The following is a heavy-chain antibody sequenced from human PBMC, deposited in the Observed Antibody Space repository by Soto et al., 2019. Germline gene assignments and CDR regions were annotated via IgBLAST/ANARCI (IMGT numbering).Heavy chain of an antibody. V-gene: IGHV3-15*07. D-gene: IGHD6-13*01. CDR3: TTVFEQQLVPLRDYYYYGMDV. Sequence: GGSLRLSCAASGFTFSNAWMNWVRQAPGKGLEWVGRIKSKTDGGTTDYAAPVKGRFTISRDDSKNTPYLQMNSLKTEDTAVYYCTTVFEQQLVPLRDYYYYGMDVWGQGTTVTVSS. J-gene: IGHJ6*02. CDR2: IKSKTDGGTT. CDR1: GFTFSNAW.